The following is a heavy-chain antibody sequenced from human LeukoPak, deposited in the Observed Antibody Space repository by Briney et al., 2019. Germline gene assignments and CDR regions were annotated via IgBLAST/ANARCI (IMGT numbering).Heavy chain of an antibody. CDR3: AKDKRGLRLEYYFDY. Sequence: GGSLRLSCAASGFTFSNYWMSWVRQAPGKGLEWVANIKEDGSEKYYVDSVKGRFTISRDNAKNSLYLQMNSLRAEDTALYYCAKDKRGLRLEYYFDYWGQGTLVTVSS. V-gene: IGHV3-7*03. D-gene: IGHD3-16*01. CDR2: IKEDGSEK. J-gene: IGHJ4*02. CDR1: GFTFSNYW.